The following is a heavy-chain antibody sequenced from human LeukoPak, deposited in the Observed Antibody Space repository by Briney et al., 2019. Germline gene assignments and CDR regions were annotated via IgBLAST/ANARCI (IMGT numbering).Heavy chain of an antibody. CDR3: ARDLGPMVQDY. CDR1: GYTFTSNY. Sequence: AASVKVSCKASGYTFTSNYMHWVRQAPGQGLEWMGIINPSGGSTSYAQKFQGRVTMTRDTSTSTVYMELSSLRSEDTAVYYCARDLGPMVQDYWGQGTLVTVSS. D-gene: IGHD3-10*01. V-gene: IGHV1-46*01. J-gene: IGHJ4*02. CDR2: INPSGGST.